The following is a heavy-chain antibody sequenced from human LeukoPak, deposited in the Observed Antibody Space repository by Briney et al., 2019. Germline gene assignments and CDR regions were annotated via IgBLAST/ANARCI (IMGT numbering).Heavy chain of an antibody. Sequence: GGSLRLSCAASGFTFSSYGMHWVRQAPGKGLEWVAVISYDGSNEYYADSVKGRFTISRDNSKNTLYLQMNSLRAEDTAVYYCAKGGSTSSPDSYWYFDLWGRGTLVTVSS. CDR3: AKGGSTSSPDSYWYFDL. CDR1: GFTFSSYG. CDR2: ISYDGSNE. J-gene: IGHJ2*01. D-gene: IGHD2-2*01. V-gene: IGHV3-30*18.